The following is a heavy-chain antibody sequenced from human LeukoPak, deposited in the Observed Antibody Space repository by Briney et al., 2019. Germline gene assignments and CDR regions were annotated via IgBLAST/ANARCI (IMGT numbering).Heavy chain of an antibody. V-gene: IGHV1-8*01. J-gene: IGHJ6*03. CDR2: MNPNSGNT. Sequence: ASVKVSCKASGYTFTIYDINWVRQATGQGLEWMGWMNPNSGNTGYAQKFQGRVTMTRNTSISTAYMELSSLRSEDTAVYYCARAKVVRGVFYYYYYMDVWGKGTTVTVSS. CDR1: GYTFTIYD. D-gene: IGHD3-10*01. CDR3: ARAKVVRGVFYYYYYMDV.